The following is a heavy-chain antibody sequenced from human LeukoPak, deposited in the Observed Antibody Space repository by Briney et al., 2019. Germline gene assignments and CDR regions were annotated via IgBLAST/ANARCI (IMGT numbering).Heavy chain of an antibody. CDR1: GFTFSSYA. Sequence: GGSLRLSCVASGFTFSSYALFWVRQAPGKGLEWLAVISNDGSQEHYADSLKGRFTIARDNSKNTLYLDMNSLTGEDTAVYYCAREAEIRRNFYYMDVWGKGTTATVSS. V-gene: IGHV3-30*01. CDR2: ISNDGSQE. J-gene: IGHJ6*03. CDR3: AREAEIRRNFYYMDV. D-gene: IGHD3-16*01.